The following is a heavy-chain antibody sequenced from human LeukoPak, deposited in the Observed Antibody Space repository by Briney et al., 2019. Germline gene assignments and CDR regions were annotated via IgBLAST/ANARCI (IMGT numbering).Heavy chain of an antibody. CDR1: GYTFTGYY. CDR2: INPNSGGT. Sequence: GASVKVFCKASGYTFTGYYMHWVRQAPGQGLEWMGWINPNSGGTNYAQKFQGRVTMTRDTSISTAYMELSRLRSDDTAVYCCARAHYYDSSGYYPLDYWGQGTLVSVSS. V-gene: IGHV1-2*02. D-gene: IGHD3-22*01. CDR3: ARAHYYDSSGYYPLDY. J-gene: IGHJ4*02.